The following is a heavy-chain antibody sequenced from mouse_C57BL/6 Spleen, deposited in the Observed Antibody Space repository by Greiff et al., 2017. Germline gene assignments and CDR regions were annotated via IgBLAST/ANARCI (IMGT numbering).Heavy chain of an antibody. D-gene: IGHD1-1*01. V-gene: IGHV1-69*01. CDR1: GYTFTSYW. J-gene: IGHJ4*01. CDR2: IDPSDSYT. Sequence: QVQLKQPGAELVMPGASVKLSCKASGYTFTSYWMHWVKQRPGQGLEWIGEIDPSDSYTNYNQKFKGKSTLTVDKSSSTAYMQLSSLTSEDSAVYYCARCYYGRSAMDYWGQGTSVTVSS. CDR3: ARCYYGRSAMDY.